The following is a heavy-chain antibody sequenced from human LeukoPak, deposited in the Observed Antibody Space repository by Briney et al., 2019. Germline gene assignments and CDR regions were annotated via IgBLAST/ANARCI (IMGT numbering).Heavy chain of an antibody. CDR2: INPNSGGT. V-gene: IGHV1-2*02. CDR3: ARADIVVVPAAIGGSDY. J-gene: IGHJ4*02. Sequence: ASVKVSCKASGYTFTGYYMHWVRQAPGQGLEWMGWINPNSGGTNYAQKFQGRVTMTRDTSTSTAYMELRSLRSDDTAVYYCARADIVVVPAAIGGSDYWGQGTLVTVSS. CDR1: GYTFTGYY. D-gene: IGHD2-2*01.